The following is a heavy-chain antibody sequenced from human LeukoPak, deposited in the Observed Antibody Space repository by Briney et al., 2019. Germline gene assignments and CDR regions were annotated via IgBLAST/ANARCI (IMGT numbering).Heavy chain of an antibody. CDR1: GYTFTRYD. J-gene: IGHJ4*02. V-gene: IGHV1-8*01. D-gene: IGHD7-27*01. CDR3: ARAPRSWGLDY. CDR2: MNPNSGAT. Sequence: ASVTVSCKAAGYTFTRYDFNWLRQATGQGPEWMGWMNPNSGATGYAQKFQGRVTITRSASINTACMERTNLISEDTAVYYCARAPRSWGLDYWGQGTLVTVSS.